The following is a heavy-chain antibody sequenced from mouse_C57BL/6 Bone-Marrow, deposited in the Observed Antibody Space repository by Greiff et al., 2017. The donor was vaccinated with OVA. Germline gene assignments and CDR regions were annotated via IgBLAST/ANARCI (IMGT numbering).Heavy chain of an antibody. CDR2: IYPGDGDT. CDR3: ARPRITTVVSDWYFDF. J-gene: IGHJ1*03. Sequence: QVQLQQSGAELVKPGASVKISCKASGYAFSSYWMNWVKQRPGKGLEWIGQIYPGDGDTNYNGKFKGKATLTADKSSSTAYMQLSSLTSEDSAVYFCARPRITTVVSDWYFDFWGKGTTVTVAS. D-gene: IGHD1-1*01. CDR1: GYAFSSYW. V-gene: IGHV1-80*01.